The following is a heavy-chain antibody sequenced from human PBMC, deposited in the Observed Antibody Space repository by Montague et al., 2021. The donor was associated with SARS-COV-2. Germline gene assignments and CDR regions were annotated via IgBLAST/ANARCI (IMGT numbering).Heavy chain of an antibody. D-gene: IGHD4-17*01. J-gene: IGHJ5*02. V-gene: IGHV4-39*01. CDR1: GGSISSSSYY. Sequence: SETLSLTCTVSGGSISSSSYYWGWIRQPPGKGLEWIGSIYYSGSTYYSPSLKSRVTISVDTSKNQSSLKLSSVTAADTAVYYCAADYGERDWFDPWGQGTLVTVSS. CDR3: AADYGERDWFDP. CDR2: IYYSGST.